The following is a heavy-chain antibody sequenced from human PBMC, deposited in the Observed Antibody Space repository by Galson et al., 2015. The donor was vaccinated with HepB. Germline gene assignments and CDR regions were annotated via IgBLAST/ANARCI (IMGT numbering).Heavy chain of an antibody. CDR1: GYTFNNYG. V-gene: IGHV1-18*01. Sequence: SVKVSCKASGYTFNNYGISWVRQASGQGLEWMGWISGYNGYRKYAQNLQGRVTMTTDTSTSTAYMELRSLRSDDTAVYYCGRDYYESSGRNYYGMDVWGQGTTVTVSS. J-gene: IGHJ6*02. CDR2: ISGYNGYR. D-gene: IGHD3-22*01. CDR3: GRDYYESSGRNYYGMDV.